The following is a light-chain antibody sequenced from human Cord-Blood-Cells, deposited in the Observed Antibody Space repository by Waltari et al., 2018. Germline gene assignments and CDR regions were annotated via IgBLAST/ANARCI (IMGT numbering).Light chain of an antibody. CDR2: DAS. CDR3: QQRSNWPRFT. J-gene: IGKJ3*01. Sequence: EIVLTQSPATLSLSPGERATLSCRASPSVSSYLAWYQQKPGQAPRLLIYDASNRATGIPARFIGSGAGTDFTLTISSLEPEDFAVYYCQQRSNWPRFTFVPGTKVDIK. CDR1: PSVSSY. V-gene: IGKV3-11*01.